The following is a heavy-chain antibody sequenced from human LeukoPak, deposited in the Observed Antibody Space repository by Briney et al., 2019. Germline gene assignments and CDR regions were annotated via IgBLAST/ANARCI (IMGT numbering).Heavy chain of an antibody. CDR1: GFTFSSYA. V-gene: IGHV3-23*01. CDR3: AKGGTAAAGTAYYFDY. Sequence: GGSLRLSCAASGFTFSSYAMSWVRQAPGKGLEWVSAVGGSGGSTSYADSVKGRFTISRDNSKNTLYLQVNSLRADDTAVYYCAKGGTAAAGTAYYFDYWGQGTLVTASS. J-gene: IGHJ4*02. CDR2: VGGSGGST. D-gene: IGHD6-13*01.